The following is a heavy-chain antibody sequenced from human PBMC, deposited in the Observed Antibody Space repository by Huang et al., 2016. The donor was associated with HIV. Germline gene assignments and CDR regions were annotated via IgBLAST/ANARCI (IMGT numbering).Heavy chain of an antibody. V-gene: IGHV3-30*18. CDR3: AKASRDGDGDY. J-gene: IGHJ4*02. Sequence: QVQLVESGGSVVQPGWSLRLSCAASGFTSCSYGMEWVRRATGKGLGGVAVISYDGNNKYYADPRKGRFTISSDNSKNTLYLQMNSLRAEDTAVYYCAKASRDGDGDYWGQGTVVTVSS. CDR2: ISYDGNNK. CDR1: GFTSCSYG.